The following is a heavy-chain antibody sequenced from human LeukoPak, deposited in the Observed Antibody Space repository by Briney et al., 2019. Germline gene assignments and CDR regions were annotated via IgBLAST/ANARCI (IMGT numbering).Heavy chain of an antibody. CDR3: ARWASGAENYYYYMDV. V-gene: IGHV4-4*07. CDR1: GGSISGYY. CDR2: IYTSGST. J-gene: IGHJ6*03. D-gene: IGHD4-17*01. Sequence: SETLSLTCTVSGGSISGYYWSWIRQPAGKGLGWIGRIYTSGSTNYSPSLKSRVTMSVDTSKNQFSLKLTSVTAADTAVYYCARWASGAENYYYYMDVWGKGTTVTVSS.